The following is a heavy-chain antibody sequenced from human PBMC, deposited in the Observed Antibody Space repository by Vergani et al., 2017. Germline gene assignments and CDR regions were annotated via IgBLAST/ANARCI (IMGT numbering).Heavy chain of an antibody. J-gene: IGHJ3*02. D-gene: IGHD5-24*01. CDR2: ISNSGNTI. CDR1: GFTFSSYG. CDR3: ARDHRDYNNYPGTFDI. V-gene: IGHV3-48*01. Sequence: VQLVESGGGVVQPGRSLRLSCAASGFTFSSYGMHWVRQAPGKGLEWVSYISNSGNTIEYADSVKGRFSSTRDNAKSSLFLQMDSLRAEDTAVYYCARDHRDYNNYPGTFDIWGQGSMVTVSS.